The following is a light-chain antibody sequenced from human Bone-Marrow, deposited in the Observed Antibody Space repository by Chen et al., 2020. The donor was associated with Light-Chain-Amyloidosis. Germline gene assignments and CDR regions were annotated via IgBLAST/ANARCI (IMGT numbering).Light chain of an antibody. CDR3: SAWDDSLGAVV. J-gene: IGLJ2*01. Sequence: SVLTQPPSASATPGPRVTISCSGTSSNIGSNYIYWYQQFPGTAPKLLIYRNNQRPSGVTDRFSGSKSGTSASLAISGLRPEDEADYYCSAWDDSLGAVVFGGGTKLTVL. CDR1: SSNIGSNY. V-gene: IGLV1-47*01. CDR2: RNN.